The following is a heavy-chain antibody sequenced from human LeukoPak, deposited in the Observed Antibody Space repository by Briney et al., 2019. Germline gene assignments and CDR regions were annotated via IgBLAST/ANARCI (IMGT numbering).Heavy chain of an antibody. CDR2: INPNSGGT. CDR3: ARDLGYSSRAGYFDY. Sequence: GASVKVSCKASGYTFSGYYMHWVRQAPGQGLEWMGWINPNSGGTNYAQKFQGRVTMTRDTSISTAYMELSRLRSDDTAVYYCARDLGYSSRAGYFDYWGQGTLVTVSS. V-gene: IGHV1-2*02. CDR1: GYTFSGYY. J-gene: IGHJ4*02. D-gene: IGHD6-13*01.